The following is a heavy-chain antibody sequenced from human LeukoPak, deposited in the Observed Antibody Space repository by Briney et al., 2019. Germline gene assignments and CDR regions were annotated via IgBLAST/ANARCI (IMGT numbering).Heavy chain of an antibody. Sequence: GGSLRLSCAASGFTFSTYAISWVRQAPGKGLEWVSCISSTSNYIFYADSVRGRFTISRDNSKNTLYLQMNSLRAEDTAVYYCARIRSGYDFDYWGQGTLVTVSS. CDR2: ISSTSNYI. CDR3: ARIRSGYDFDY. J-gene: IGHJ4*02. D-gene: IGHD5-12*01. V-gene: IGHV3-21*01. CDR1: GFTFSTYA.